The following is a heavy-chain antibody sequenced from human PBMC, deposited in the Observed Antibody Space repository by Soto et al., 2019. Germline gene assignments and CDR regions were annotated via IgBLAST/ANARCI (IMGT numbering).Heavy chain of an antibody. CDR3: ARHAGYCSGGSCWAYFDY. J-gene: IGHJ4*02. CDR2: IYYSGST. D-gene: IGHD2-15*01. V-gene: IGHV4-39*01. Sequence: SETLSLTCTVSGGSISSSSYYWGWIRQPPGKGLEWIGSIYYSGSTYYNPSLKSRVTISVDTSKNQFSLKLSSVTAADTAVYYCARHAGYCSGGSCWAYFDYWGQGTLVTVSS. CDR1: GGSISSSSYY.